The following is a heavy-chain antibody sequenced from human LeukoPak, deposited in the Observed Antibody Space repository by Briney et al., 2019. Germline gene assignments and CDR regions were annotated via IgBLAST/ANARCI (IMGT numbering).Heavy chain of an antibody. V-gene: IGHV3-11*03. D-gene: IGHD1-26*01. CDR2: ISSSSSYE. Sequence: GGSLRLSCAASGFTISDYYMSWIRQAPGKGLEWVSYISSSSSYENYADSVKGRFTISRDNAKNSLYLQMNSLRAEDTAVYYCARTYPTYGWSSRGLDYWGQGTLVTVSS. CDR1: GFTISDYY. J-gene: IGHJ4*02. CDR3: ARTYPTYGWSSRGLDY.